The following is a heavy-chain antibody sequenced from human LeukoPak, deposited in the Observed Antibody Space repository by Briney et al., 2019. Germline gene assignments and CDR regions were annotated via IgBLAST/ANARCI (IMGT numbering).Heavy chain of an antibody. CDR1: GGSISSYY. D-gene: IGHD2-2*01. V-gene: IGHV4-4*09. Sequence: SETLSLTCTVSGGSISSYYWSWIRQPPGKGLEWIGYIYTSGSTNYNPSLKSRVTISVDTSKNQFSLKLSSVTAADTAVYYCARRDCSSTSCYEEARLVANWFDPWAREPWSPYPQ. CDR3: ARRDCSSTSCYEEARLVANWFDP. CDR2: IYTSGST. J-gene: IGHJ5*02.